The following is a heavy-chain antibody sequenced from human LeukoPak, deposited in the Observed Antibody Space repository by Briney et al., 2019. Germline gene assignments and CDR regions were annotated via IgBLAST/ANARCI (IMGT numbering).Heavy chain of an antibody. CDR3: ARGRLRGGVFDY. CDR1: GGSISSSSYY. V-gene: IGHV4-39*07. CDR2: IYYSGST. Sequence: SETLSLTCTVSGGSISSSSYYWGWIRQPPGKGLEWIGSIYYSGSTYYNPSLKSRVTISVDTSKNQFSPKLSSVTAADTAVYYCARGRLRGGVFDYWGQGTLVTVSS. D-gene: IGHD4-17*01. J-gene: IGHJ4*02.